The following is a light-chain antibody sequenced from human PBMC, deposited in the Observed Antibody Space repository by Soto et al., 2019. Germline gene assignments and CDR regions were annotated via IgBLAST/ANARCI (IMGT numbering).Light chain of an antibody. CDR3: CSYAGSSTSV. CDR2: EGS. Sequence: QSVLTQPASVSGSPGQSITVSCTGSSSDVGSYNLVSWYQHHPGKAPKLMIYEGSQRPSGVSNRFSGSQSGNTASLTISGLQAEDEADYYCCSYAGSSTSVFGAGTKLTVL. V-gene: IGLV2-23*01. CDR1: SSDVGSYNL. J-gene: IGLJ1*01.